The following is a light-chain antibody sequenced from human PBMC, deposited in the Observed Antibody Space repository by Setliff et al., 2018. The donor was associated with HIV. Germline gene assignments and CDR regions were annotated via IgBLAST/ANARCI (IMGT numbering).Light chain of an antibody. Sequence: QSALTQPASVSGSPGQSITISCTGTSSDVGGYNWVSWYQQHPGKAPKLMIYEVSNRPSGVSNRFSGSKSGNTASLTISGLQAEDEADYYCSSYTSNNARVFGTGTKVTVL. CDR2: EVS. CDR3: SSYTSNNARV. CDR1: SSDVGGYNW. V-gene: IGLV2-14*01. J-gene: IGLJ1*01.